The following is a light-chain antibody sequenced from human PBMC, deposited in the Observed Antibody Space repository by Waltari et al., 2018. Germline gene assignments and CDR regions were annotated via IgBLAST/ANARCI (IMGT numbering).Light chain of an antibody. J-gene: IGKJ1*01. CDR3: QMYVRLPVT. CDR2: DAS. V-gene: IGKV3-20*01. CDR1: QSVGMA. Sequence: EIVLTQSPGTLALSPGERATLSCRASQSVGMALAWYQQKPGQAPRLLIYDASSRATGISDKFSGSGSGTDFSLTISRVEPEDFAVYFCQMYVRLPVTFGQGTKVEVK.